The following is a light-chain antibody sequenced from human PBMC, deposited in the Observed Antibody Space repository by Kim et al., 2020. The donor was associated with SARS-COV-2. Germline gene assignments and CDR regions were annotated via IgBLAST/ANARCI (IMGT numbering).Light chain of an antibody. J-gene: IGKJ2*01. V-gene: IGKV3-15*01. CDR3: QQYNNWPPYT. CDR1: QPVSTN. CDR2: RAS. Sequence: VSPGERATLSCRASQPVSTNLAWYLQKPGQTPRLLIYRASTRATGIPARFSGSGSGTEFTLTISGLQSEDFAVYYCQQYNNWPPYTFGQGTKLEI.